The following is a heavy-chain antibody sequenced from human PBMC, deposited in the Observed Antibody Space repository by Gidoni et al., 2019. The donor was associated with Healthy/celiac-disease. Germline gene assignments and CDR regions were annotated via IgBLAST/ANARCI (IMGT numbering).Heavy chain of an antibody. V-gene: IGHV4-34*01. CDR3: AMRAHGSGSNKDY. Sequence: QVQLQQWGAGLLKPSETLSLTCAVYGGSFSGYYWSWIRQPPGKGLEWIGEINHSGSTNYNPSLKSRVTISVDTSKNQFSLKLSSVTAADTAVYYCAMRAHGSGSNKDYWGQGTLVTVSS. D-gene: IGHD3-10*01. CDR1: GGSFSGYY. CDR2: INHSGST. J-gene: IGHJ4*02.